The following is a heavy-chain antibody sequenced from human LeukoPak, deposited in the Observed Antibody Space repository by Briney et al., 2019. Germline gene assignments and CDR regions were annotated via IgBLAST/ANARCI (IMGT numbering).Heavy chain of an antibody. CDR2: ISSSGSTI. CDR3: ARDLWLADPYYYYGMDV. D-gene: IGHD6-19*01. J-gene: IGHJ6*02. Sequence: GGSLRLSCAASGFTFSDYYMSWIRQALGKGLEWVSYISSSGSTIYYADSVKGRFTISRDNAKNSLYLQMNSLRAEDTAVYYCARDLWLADPYYYYGMDVWGQGTTVTVSS. CDR1: GFTFSDYY. V-gene: IGHV3-11*01.